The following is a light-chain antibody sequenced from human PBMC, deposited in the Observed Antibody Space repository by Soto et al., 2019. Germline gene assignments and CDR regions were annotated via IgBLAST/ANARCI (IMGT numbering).Light chain of an antibody. CDR1: QSVINY. CDR2: DAS. J-gene: IGKJ1*01. V-gene: IGKV3-11*01. CDR3: QHRGR. Sequence: EVVLTQSPATLSLSPGERATLSCRASQSVINYLAWYQQKPGQAPRLLIYDASNRATGIPARFSGSGSGTDFTLTITHLESEDFAVYYCQHRGRFGQGTKVDIK.